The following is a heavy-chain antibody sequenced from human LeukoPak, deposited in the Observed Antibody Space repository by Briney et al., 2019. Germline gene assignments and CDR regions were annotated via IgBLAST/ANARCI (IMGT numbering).Heavy chain of an antibody. CDR2: IYYSGST. J-gene: IGHJ4*02. D-gene: IGHD7-27*01. CDR3: ARGFRGDNFDY. Sequence: PSETLSLTCTVSGGSISSYYWSWIRQPPGKGLEWIGYIYYSGSTSYIPSLKSRVTISVDTSKNQFSLNLTSVTAADTAVYYCARGFRGDNFDYWGQGTLVTVSS. CDR1: GGSISSYY. V-gene: IGHV4-59*08.